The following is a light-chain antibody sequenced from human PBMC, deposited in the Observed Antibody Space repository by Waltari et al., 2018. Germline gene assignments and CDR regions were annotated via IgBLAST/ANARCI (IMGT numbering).Light chain of an antibody. CDR2: GAS. J-gene: IGKJ1*01. Sequence: EIVLTQSPGTLSLSLGERATLSCRASQGVGRTLAWYQQKRGQAPRFIIYGASTRATGSPDRFSGSRSGTDFSLTISRLEPEDFAVYYCQHYVRLPATFGQGTKVEIK. CDR1: QGVGRT. CDR3: QHYVRLPAT. V-gene: IGKV3-20*01.